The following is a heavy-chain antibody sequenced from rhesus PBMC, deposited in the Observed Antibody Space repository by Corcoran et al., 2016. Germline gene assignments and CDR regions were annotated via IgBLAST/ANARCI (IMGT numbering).Heavy chain of an antibody. CDR1: GGSISSSNW. CDR2: ISGSSGST. Sequence: QVQLQESGPGLVKPSETLSLTCAVSGGSISSSNWWSWILQPPGKGLEWIGSISGSSGSTYYNPYLKSRVTISTDTSKNQFSLKLSSVTAADTAVYYCASLDYWGQGVLVTVSS. J-gene: IGHJ4*01. CDR3: ASLDY. V-gene: IGHV4-65*01.